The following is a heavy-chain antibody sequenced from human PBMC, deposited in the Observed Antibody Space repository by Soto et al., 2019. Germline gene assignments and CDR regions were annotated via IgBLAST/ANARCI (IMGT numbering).Heavy chain of an antibody. CDR1: GFTFRSYV. CDR2: TSYDGSNN. V-gene: IGHV3-33*05. CDR3: ARGGTTGGLDV. Sequence: QVQLVESGGGVVQPGTSLRLSCVGSGFTFRSYVIHWVRQAPGKGLEWVALTSYDGSNNFYGDSVQGRFTISRHNSRNTVELHMDSLRFEDTALYYCARGGTTGGLDVWGPGTLVSVSS. J-gene: IGHJ4*02. D-gene: IGHD3-16*01.